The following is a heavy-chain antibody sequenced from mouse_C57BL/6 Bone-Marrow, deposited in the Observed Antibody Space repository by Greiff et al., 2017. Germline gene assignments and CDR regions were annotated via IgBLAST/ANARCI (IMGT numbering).Heavy chain of an antibody. Sequence: VQLQQSGAELVKPGASVKISCKASGYAFSSYWMNWVKQRPGKGLEWIGQIYPGNGVTNYNGKFKGKATLTADNSSSTAYMQLISLTSEDSAVYFCARGGGWLLRAMDYWGQGTSVTVSS. D-gene: IGHD2-3*01. CDR2: IYPGNGVT. CDR3: ARGGGWLLRAMDY. J-gene: IGHJ4*01. V-gene: IGHV1-80*01. CDR1: GYAFSSYW.